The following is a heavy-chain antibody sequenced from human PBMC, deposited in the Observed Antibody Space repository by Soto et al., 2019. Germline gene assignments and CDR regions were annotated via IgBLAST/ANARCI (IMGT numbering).Heavy chain of an antibody. CDR1: RFTFSNSP. Sequence: EVQLLESGGGLVQPGGSLRLSCADSRFTFSNSPMSWVRQAPGKELEWVSGISEGGGYTPYSDSVRGRFTISRDNSKNTLYLQMNSLRAEDTALYYCAQPGPHARPGGTYYYYSMDVWGQGTTVTVSS. CDR2: ISEGGGYT. V-gene: IGHV3-23*01. CDR3: AQPGPHARPGGTYYYYSMDV. D-gene: IGHD6-6*01. J-gene: IGHJ6*02.